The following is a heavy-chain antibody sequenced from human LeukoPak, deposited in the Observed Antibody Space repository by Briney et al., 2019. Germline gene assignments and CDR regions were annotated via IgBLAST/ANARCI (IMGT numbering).Heavy chain of an antibody. CDR1: GYTFTSYG. D-gene: IGHD3-10*01. J-gene: IGHJ4*02. Sequence: ASVKVSCKTSGYTFTSYGIGWVRQGPGQGLEWMGWISTYNGDTNYAQKFQGRVTVTTDTPTSTAYMELRSLRSDDTAVYYCARAYGSGSSPDYWGQGTLVTVSS. CDR3: ARAYGSGSSPDY. V-gene: IGHV1-18*01. CDR2: ISTYNGDT.